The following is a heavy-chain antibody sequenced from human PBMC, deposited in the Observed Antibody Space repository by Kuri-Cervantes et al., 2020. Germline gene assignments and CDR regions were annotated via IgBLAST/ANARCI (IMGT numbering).Heavy chain of an antibody. D-gene: IGHD6-13*01. V-gene: IGHV3-74*01. Sequence: GESLKISCAASGFTFSDYYMSWIRQAPGKGLVWVSRINSDGSSTSYADSVKGRFTISRDNAKNSLYLQMNSLRAEDTAVYYCARDHGAAGTLGYWGQGTLVTVSS. CDR1: GFTFSDYY. CDR2: INSDGSST. J-gene: IGHJ4*02. CDR3: ARDHGAAGTLGY.